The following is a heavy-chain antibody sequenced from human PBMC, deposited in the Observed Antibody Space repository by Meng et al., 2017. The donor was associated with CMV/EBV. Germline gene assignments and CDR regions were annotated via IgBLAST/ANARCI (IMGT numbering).Heavy chain of an antibody. D-gene: IGHD3-9*01. J-gene: IGHJ4*02. V-gene: IGHV3-7*01. CDR1: GFTFSSYW. Sequence: GESLKIFCAASGFTFSSYWMGWVRQAPGKGLEWVANIKQDGSEKYYVDSVKGRFTISRDNAKNSLYLQMNSLRAEDTAVYYCARDTYYDILTGYYSPRGVDYWGQGILVTVSS. CDR2: IKQDGSEK. CDR3: ARDTYYDILTGYYSPRGVDY.